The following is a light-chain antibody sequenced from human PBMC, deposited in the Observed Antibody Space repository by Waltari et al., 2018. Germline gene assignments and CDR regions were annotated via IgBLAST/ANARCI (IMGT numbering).Light chain of an antibody. J-gene: IGLJ1*01. CDR3: QVWHADIDPGV. CDR1: NLGSHS. CDR2: YDS. Sequence: SSVLTQPPSVSVAPGAPASLTCAGGNLGSHSVHWYQQKTGQATELVIFYDSDRPSGIPARFSGSNSGNTATLTITSVEAGDEARYYCQVWHADIDPGVFGTGTEVTVL. V-gene: IGLV3-21*04.